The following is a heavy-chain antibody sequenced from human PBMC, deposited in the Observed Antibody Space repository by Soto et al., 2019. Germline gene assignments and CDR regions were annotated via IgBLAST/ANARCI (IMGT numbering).Heavy chain of an antibody. CDR3: ARGIRYNWNFDYSTWFDP. Sequence: PGGSLRLSCAASGFTFSSYAMSWVRQAPGKGLEWVSAISGSGGSTYYAYSVKGRFTISRDNSKNTLYLQMNGLRAEDKAVYYCARGIRYNWNFDYSTWFDPWGQGTLVTVSS. D-gene: IGHD1-7*01. J-gene: IGHJ5*02. CDR2: ISGSGGST. V-gene: IGHV3-23*01. CDR1: GFTFSSYA.